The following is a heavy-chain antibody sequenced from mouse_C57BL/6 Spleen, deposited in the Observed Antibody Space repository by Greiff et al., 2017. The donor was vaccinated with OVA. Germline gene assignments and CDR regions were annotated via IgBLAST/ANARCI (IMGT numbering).Heavy chain of an antibody. CDR3: ARSSVVADAMDY. D-gene: IGHD1-1*01. CDR1: GYTFTDYY. CDR2: INPYNGGT. V-gene: IGHV1-19*01. Sequence: EVQLQQSGPVLVKPGASVKMSCKASGYTFTDYYMNWVKQSHGKSLEWIGVINPYNGGTSYNQKFKGKATLTVDKSSSTAYMELNSLTSEDSAVYYCARSSVVADAMDYWGQGTSVTVSS. J-gene: IGHJ4*01.